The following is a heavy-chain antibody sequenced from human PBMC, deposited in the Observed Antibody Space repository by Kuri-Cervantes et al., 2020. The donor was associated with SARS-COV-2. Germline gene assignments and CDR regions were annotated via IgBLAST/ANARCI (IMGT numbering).Heavy chain of an antibody. CDR3: AKLGDGAVFDYFDY. D-gene: IGHD7-27*01. V-gene: IGHV4-39*07. CDR1: GGSISSSSYY. Sequence: SETLSLTCTVSGGSISSSSYYWGWIRQPPGKGLKWIGSIYYSGSTYYNPTLKSRVTISVDTSKNQFSLKLSSVTAADTAVYYCAKLGDGAVFDYFDYWGQGTLVTVSS. J-gene: IGHJ4*02. CDR2: IYYSGST.